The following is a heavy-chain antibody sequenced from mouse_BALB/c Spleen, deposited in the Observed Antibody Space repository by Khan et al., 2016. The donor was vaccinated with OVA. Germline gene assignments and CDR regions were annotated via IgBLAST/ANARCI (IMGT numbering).Heavy chain of an antibody. CDR3: ARHWVELMDF. J-gene: IGHJ4*01. V-gene: IGHV5-6*01. CDR2: ISSGGTYT. CDR1: GFTFSTFG. Sequence: EVVLVESGGDLVKPGGSLKLSCAASGFTFSTFGMSWVRQTPDKRLEWVATISSGGTYTYYPDSVKGRFTISRDNAKNTLYLQMSSLRSEDTAMYYCARHWVELMDFWGQGTSVTVSS. D-gene: IGHD1-1*01.